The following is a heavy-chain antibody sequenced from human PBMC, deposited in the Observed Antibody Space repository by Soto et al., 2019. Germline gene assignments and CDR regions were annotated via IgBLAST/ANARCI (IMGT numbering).Heavy chain of an antibody. D-gene: IGHD5-12*01. J-gene: IGHJ5*02. CDR1: GYTFTSYG. Sequence: QVQLVQSGAEVKKPGASVKVSCKASGYTFTSYGISWVRQAPGQGLEWMGWISAYNGNTNYAQKLQGRVTMTTDTATSTGYMELRSLRSDDTAVYYCARDTPVVAKTDNWFDPWGQGTLVTVSS. CDR2: ISAYNGNT. V-gene: IGHV1-18*01. CDR3: ARDTPVVAKTDNWFDP.